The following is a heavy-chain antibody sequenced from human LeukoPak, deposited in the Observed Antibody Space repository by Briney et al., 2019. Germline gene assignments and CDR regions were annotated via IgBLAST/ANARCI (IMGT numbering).Heavy chain of an antibody. D-gene: IGHD2-15*01. Sequence: SETLSLTCTVSGYSISSGYFWGWIRQPPGKGLEWIGTIYNSGSTYYNASLESRVTISVDTSKNQFSLKLSSVTAADTAVYYCATLSCGSYYMDVWGKGTTVTVSS. CDR1: GYSISSGYF. CDR3: ATLSCGSYYMDV. CDR2: IYNSGST. J-gene: IGHJ6*03. V-gene: IGHV4-38-2*02.